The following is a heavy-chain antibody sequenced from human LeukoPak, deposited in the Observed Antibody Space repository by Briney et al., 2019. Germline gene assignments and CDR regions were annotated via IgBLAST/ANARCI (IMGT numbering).Heavy chain of an antibody. D-gene: IGHD3-9*01. Sequence: PSETLSLTCSVSGGSISSSDYFWGWIRQPPGKGLEWIGNIYYSGITYQNPSLKSRVTISVDTSKNHFSLKVRSVTAADTAVYYCARHGSNYDVLTGYREDYYAMDVWGQGTTVTVSS. CDR1: GGSISSSDYF. CDR3: ARHGSNYDVLTGYREDYYAMDV. V-gene: IGHV4-39*01. J-gene: IGHJ6*02. CDR2: IYYSGIT.